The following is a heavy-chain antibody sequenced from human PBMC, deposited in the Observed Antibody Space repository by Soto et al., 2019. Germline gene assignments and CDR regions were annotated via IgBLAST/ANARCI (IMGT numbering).Heavy chain of an antibody. CDR2: IKEDGSLK. D-gene: IGHD2-2*01. V-gene: IGHV3-7*01. Sequence: EAQLVASGGGLVQPGGSLRLSCAGSGYKFSSYWMSWVRQAPGKGLEWVANIKEDGSLKSYADSVKGRFTISRDNARNSLYLELNSLRGEDTAVYYCTRNQLWGQGTLVTVSS. J-gene: IGHJ4*02. CDR3: TRNQL. CDR1: GYKFSSYW.